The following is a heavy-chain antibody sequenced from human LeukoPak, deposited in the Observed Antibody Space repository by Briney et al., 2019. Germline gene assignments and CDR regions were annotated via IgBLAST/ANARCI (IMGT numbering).Heavy chain of an antibody. D-gene: IGHD3-22*01. J-gene: IGHJ6*03. CDR3: ARALDYYDSSGYSSRYYYYYYMDV. CDR1: GVSVGSNY. V-gene: IGHV3-53*01. CDR2: IYSGGST. Sequence: GGSLRLSWAACGVSVGSNYRRWVRQAQGKGLELVSVIYSGGSTYYADSVKGRFTISRDNSKKTLYLQMNSLRAEDTAVYYCARALDYYDSSGYSSRYYYYYYMDVWGKGTTVTVSS.